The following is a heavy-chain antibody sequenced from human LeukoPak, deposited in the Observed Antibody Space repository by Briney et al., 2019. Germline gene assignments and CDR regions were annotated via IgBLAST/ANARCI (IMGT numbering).Heavy chain of an antibody. CDR2: IIPILGIA. J-gene: IGHJ4*02. CDR1: GGSFSSYA. D-gene: IGHD1-26*01. V-gene: IGHV1-69*04. Sequence: SVKVSCKASGGSFSSYAISWVRQAPGQGLEWMGRIIPILGIANYAQKFQGRVTITADKSTSTAYMELSSLRSEDTAVYYCARDDNSLYSGSPGDHFDYWGQGTLVTASS. CDR3: ARDDNSLYSGSPGDHFDY.